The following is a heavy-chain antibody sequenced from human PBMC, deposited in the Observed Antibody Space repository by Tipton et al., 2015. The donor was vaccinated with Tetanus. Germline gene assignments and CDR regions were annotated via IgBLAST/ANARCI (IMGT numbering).Heavy chain of an antibody. J-gene: IGHJ4*02. CDR2: ITPIFGTT. D-gene: IGHD1-14*01. V-gene: IGHV1-69*01. Sequence: QSGPEVKKPGSSVKVSCKASGGTFTNYALSWVRQAPGQGLEWVGGITPIFGTTNSAPKFQGRVTITADESTNTAYMELSSLRSEDSAVYYCAGAPNRISWAYDYWGQGTQITVSS. CDR1: GGTFTNYA. CDR3: AGAPNRISWAYDY.